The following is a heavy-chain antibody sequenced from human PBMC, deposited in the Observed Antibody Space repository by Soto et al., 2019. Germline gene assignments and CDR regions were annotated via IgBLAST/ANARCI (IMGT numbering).Heavy chain of an antibody. CDR3: ARHGYSYGGGYFDY. CDR2: IYSGGSA. Sequence: EVQLVESGGGLVQPGGSLRLSCAASGFTVSSNYMSWVRQAPGKGLEWVSVIYSGGSAYNADSVKGRFTISRDNSKNTLYLQMNSLRAEDTAVYYCARHGYSYGGGYFDYWGQGTLVTVSS. CDR1: GFTVSSNY. V-gene: IGHV3-66*04. D-gene: IGHD5-18*01. J-gene: IGHJ4*02.